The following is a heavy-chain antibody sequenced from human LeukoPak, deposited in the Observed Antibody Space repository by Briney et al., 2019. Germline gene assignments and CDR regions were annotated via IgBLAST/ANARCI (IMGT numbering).Heavy chain of an antibody. CDR3: TRAPPGMTMMTDY. Sequence: ASVKVSCKASGYTFANYHIAWVRQAPGQGLEWMGWVSTNDGNTVYAQRLQGRVTMTTDTSTSVAYMELRSLTSDDTAVYYCTRAPPGMTMMTDYWGQGTLVTVSS. J-gene: IGHJ4*02. V-gene: IGHV1-18*01. CDR1: GYTFANYH. CDR2: VSTNDGNT. D-gene: IGHD3-22*01.